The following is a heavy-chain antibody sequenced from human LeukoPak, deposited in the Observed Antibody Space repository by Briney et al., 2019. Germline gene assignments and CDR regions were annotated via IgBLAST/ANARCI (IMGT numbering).Heavy chain of an antibody. V-gene: IGHV1-69*02. J-gene: IGHJ3*01. CDR3: ARVPRQDIVVVPAAD. CDR1: GGTFSSYT. Sequence: SVKVSCKASGGTFSSYTISWVRQAPGQGLEWMGRIIPILGIANYAQKFQGRVTITADKSTSTAYMELSSLRSEDTAVYYCARVPRQDIVVVPAADWGQVTMVTVSS. D-gene: IGHD2-2*01. CDR2: IIPILGIA.